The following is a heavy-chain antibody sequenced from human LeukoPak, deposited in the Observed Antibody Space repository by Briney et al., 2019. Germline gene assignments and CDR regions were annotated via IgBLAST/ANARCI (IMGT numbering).Heavy chain of an antibody. J-gene: IGHJ4*02. CDR3: ARGRSGSSEIDY. V-gene: IGHV1-69*05. D-gene: IGHD3-10*01. CDR1: GGTFSSYA. Sequence: SVTVSCKASGGTFSSYAISWVRQAPGQGLEWMRGIIPIFGTANYAQKFQGRVTITTDESTSTAYMELSSLRSEDTAVYYCARGRSGSSEIDYWGQGTLVTVSS. CDR2: IIPIFGTA.